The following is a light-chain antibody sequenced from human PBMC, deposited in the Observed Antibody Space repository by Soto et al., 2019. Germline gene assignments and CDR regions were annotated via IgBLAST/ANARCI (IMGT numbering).Light chain of an antibody. CDR2: IAS. CDR1: QSVNSDY. J-gene: IGKJ1*01. CDR3: QQYGTSPWT. V-gene: IGKV3-20*01. Sequence: EIVLTQSPGTQSLFPGERATLSCRATQSVNSDYLAWYQQKPGQAPRLLIYIASRRATGIPDRFSGSGSGTDFTLTISRLEPEDFAVYYCQQYGTSPWTFGQGTKVEIK.